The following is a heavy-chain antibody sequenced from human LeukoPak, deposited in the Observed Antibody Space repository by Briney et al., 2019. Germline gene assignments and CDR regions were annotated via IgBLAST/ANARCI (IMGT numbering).Heavy chain of an antibody. CDR2: IWYDGSNK. CDR3: AIDNGSGYYSRYFDY. D-gene: IGHD3-22*01. Sequence: GRSPRLSCAASGFTFSSYGMHWVRQAPGKGLEWVAVIWYDGSNKYYADSVKGRFTISRDNSKNTLYLQMNSLRAEDTAVYYCAIDNGSGYYSRYFDYWGQGTLVTVSS. J-gene: IGHJ4*02. V-gene: IGHV3-33*01. CDR1: GFTFSSYG.